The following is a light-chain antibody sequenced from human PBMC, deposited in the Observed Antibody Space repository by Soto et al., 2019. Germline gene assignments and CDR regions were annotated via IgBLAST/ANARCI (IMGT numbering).Light chain of an antibody. Sequence: QSVLTQPPSASGTPGQRVTISCSGSSSNIGSNTVNWYQQLPGTAPKLLIYTNNHRPSGVPDRFSGSKSGTSASLAISGLQSEDEADYFCATWDGSLTGWVFGGGTKLTVL. CDR2: TNN. V-gene: IGLV1-44*01. J-gene: IGLJ3*02. CDR1: SSNIGSNT. CDR3: ATWDGSLTGWV.